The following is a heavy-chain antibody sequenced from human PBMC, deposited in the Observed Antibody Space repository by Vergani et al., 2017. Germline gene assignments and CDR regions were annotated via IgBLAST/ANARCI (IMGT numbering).Heavy chain of an antibody. CDR2: LYSDDRK. Sequence: EVELVETGGGLIQAGGSLRLSCEASGFIVSSYYMSWVRQAPGKGLEWVSVLYSDDRKYYRDSVYGRFTISRDNAKNSVYLQMNSLRAEDTAVYYCAQLYSSGWYFWGQGTLVTVSS. V-gene: IGHV3-53*02. J-gene: IGHJ4*02. CDR3: AQLYSSGWYF. D-gene: IGHD6-19*01. CDR1: GFIVSSYY.